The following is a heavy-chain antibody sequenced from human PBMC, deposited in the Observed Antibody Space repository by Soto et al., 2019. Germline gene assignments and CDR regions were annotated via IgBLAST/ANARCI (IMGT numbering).Heavy chain of an antibody. J-gene: IGHJ4*02. CDR1: GITFSSYG. V-gene: IGHV3-33*01. Sequence: QLQLVESGGGVLQPGRSLRLSCAASGITFSSYGMHWVRQAPGKGLEWVAVIWYDGSNKYYTDSVKGRFTISRDNSNDPLYLQMHSLRAEDTAVYYRARDHRYDSSGYDYGLGLDYWGQGTLVTVSS. CDR3: ARDHRYDSSGYDYGLGLDY. CDR2: IWYDGSNK. D-gene: IGHD3-22*01.